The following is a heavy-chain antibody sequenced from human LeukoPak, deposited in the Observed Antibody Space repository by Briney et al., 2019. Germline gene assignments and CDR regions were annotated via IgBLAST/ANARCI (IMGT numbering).Heavy chain of an antibody. V-gene: IGHV4-34*01. CDR3: ARVRGYYYYYMDV. CDR1: GGSFSGYY. J-gene: IGHJ6*03. Sequence: SETLSLTCAVYGGSFSGYYWSWIRQPPGKGLEWIGEINHSGSTNYNPSLKSRVTISVDTSKNQFSLELSSVTAADTAVYYCARVRGYYYYYMDVWGKGTTVTVSS. CDR2: INHSGST.